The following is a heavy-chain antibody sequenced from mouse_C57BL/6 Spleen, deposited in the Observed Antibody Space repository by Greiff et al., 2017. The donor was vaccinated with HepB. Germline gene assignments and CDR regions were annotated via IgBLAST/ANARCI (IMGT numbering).Heavy chain of an antibody. V-gene: IGHV1-15*01. CDR1: GYTFTDYE. CDR2: IDTETGGT. CDR3: TRMDDYGYFGY. J-gene: IGHJ2*01. D-gene: IGHD2-4*01. Sequence: VQLQQSGAELVRPGASVTLSCKASGYTFTDYEMHWVKQTPVHGLEWIGAIDTETGGTAYNQKFKGKAILTADKSSSTAYMELRSLTSEDSAVYYCTRMDDYGYFGYWGQGATLTVSS.